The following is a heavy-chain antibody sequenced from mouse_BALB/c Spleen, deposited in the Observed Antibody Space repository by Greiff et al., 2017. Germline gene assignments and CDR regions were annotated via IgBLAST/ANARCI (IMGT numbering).Heavy chain of an antibody. CDR1: GFAFSSYD. D-gene: IGHD1-2*01. Sequence: EVHLVESGGGLVKPGGSLKLSCAASGFAFSSYDMSWVRQTPEKRLEWVAYISSGGGSTYYPDTVKGRFTISRDNAKNTLYLQMSSLKSEDTAMYYCARHPPTATWFAYWGQGTLVTVSA. CDR3: ARHPPTATWFAY. V-gene: IGHV5-12-1*01. CDR2: ISSGGGST. J-gene: IGHJ3*01.